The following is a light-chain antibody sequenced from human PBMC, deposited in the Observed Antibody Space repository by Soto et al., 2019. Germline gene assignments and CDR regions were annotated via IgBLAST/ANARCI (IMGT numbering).Light chain of an antibody. V-gene: IGLV1-51*01. CDR1: SSNIGNNY. Sequence: QSVLTQPPSVSAAPGQKVTLSCSGSSSNIGNNYVSWYQQLPGTAPKLLIYDNNNRPSGIPDRFYGSKSGTSATLVIIGLQTGDEADYYCGTWDSRLSAWVFGGGTKLTVL. CDR3: GTWDSRLSAWV. J-gene: IGLJ3*02. CDR2: DNN.